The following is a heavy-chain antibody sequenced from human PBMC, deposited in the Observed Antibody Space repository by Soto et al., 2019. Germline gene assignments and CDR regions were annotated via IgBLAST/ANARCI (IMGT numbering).Heavy chain of an antibody. D-gene: IGHD2-2*01. J-gene: IGHJ4*02. CDR1: GGSISSGGHY. Sequence: QVQLQESGPGLVKPSQTLSLTCTVSGGSISSGGHYWSWIRQHRGKGLEWIGYIYNNGKTYYNPSLKTRVTISLDTSKDQFSLKLNSVTAADTAVYYCARYCISTSCQTYYFDYWGQGTLVTVSS. CDR3: ARYCISTSCQTYYFDY. CDR2: IYNNGKT. V-gene: IGHV4-31*03.